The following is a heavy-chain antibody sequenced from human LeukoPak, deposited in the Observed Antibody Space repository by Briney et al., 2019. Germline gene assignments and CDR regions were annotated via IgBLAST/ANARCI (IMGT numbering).Heavy chain of an antibody. J-gene: IGHJ4*02. CDR3: ARDKSGDLDY. D-gene: IGHD1-26*01. Sequence: GGSLRLSCAASGFTFSSYSMNWVRQAPGKGLEWVSYISSSSSTIYYADSVKGRFTISRDNAKNSLYLQMNSLRAEDTAVYYCARDKSGDLDYWGRGTLVTVSS. CDR2: ISSSSSTI. CDR1: GFTFSSYS. V-gene: IGHV3-48*01.